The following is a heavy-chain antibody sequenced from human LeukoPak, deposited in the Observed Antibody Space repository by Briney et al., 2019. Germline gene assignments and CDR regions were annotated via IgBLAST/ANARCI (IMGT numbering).Heavy chain of an antibody. J-gene: IGHJ4*02. CDR3: ARRGANVAVAGTVYFDY. CDR2: IYPGDSDT. Sequence: GGSLKISCKGSGSSFTSYWIGWVRQLPGKGLEWMGIIYPGDSDTRYSPSFQGQVTISADKSISTAYLQWSSLKASDTAMYYCARRGANVAVAGTVYFDYWGQGTLVTVSS. V-gene: IGHV5-51*01. CDR1: GSSFTSYW. D-gene: IGHD6-19*01.